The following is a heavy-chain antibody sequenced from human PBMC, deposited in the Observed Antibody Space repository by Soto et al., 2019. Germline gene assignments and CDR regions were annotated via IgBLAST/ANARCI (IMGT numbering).Heavy chain of an antibody. D-gene: IGHD2-21*02. CDR1: GVSMSIEHYH. Sequence: QVQLQESGPGLVRPSETLSLTCNVSGVSMSIEHYHWTWIRQSPGKGLEGIGYIHYSGSMLPNPSLHTRLTMSVDTSKNLFSLKLSSVTAADRPVYFCAREDDGGDRDYYGLDVWGQGTTVTVSS. CDR3: AREDDGGDRDYYGLDV. J-gene: IGHJ6*02. CDR2: IHYSGSM. V-gene: IGHV4-30-4*01.